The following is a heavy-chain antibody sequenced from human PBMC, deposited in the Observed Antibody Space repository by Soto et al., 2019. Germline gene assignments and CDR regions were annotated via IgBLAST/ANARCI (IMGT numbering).Heavy chain of an antibody. CDR1: GGSVTSYH. Sequence: SETLSLTCFVSGGSVTSYHWSWIRQFPGKGLEWIAYTSYTGNTNYNPSLQSRVTISLDASKNQLSLKLTSMTAADTAMYYCARQIYDSDTGPNFQYYFDSWGQGTPVTVSS. CDR3: ARQIYDSDTGPNFQYYFDS. D-gene: IGHD3-22*01. V-gene: IGHV4-59*02. CDR2: TSYTGNT. J-gene: IGHJ4*02.